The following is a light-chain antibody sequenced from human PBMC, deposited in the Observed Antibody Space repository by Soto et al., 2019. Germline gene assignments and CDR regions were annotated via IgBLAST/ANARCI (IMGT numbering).Light chain of an antibody. Sequence: QSALTQPPSASGSPGQSVTISCTGTSSDAGGYDFVSWYQQHPGKAPKILIYEVSKRASGVPDRFSGSKSGNTASLTVSGLQPDDEADYYCNSYGGNTNVVFGGGTKVNVL. J-gene: IGLJ2*01. CDR2: EVS. CDR1: SSDAGGYDF. CDR3: NSYGGNTNVV. V-gene: IGLV2-8*01.